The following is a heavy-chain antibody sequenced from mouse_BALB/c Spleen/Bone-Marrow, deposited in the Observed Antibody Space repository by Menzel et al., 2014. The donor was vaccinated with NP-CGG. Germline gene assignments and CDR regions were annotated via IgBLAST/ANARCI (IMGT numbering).Heavy chain of an antibody. CDR3: AREGNYYGSIAMDY. CDR1: GYTFTSYW. D-gene: IGHD1-1*01. V-gene: IGHV1S81*02. Sequence: VQLQQSGAELMKPGASVKLSCKASGYTFTSYWMHWVKQRPGQGLEWIGEINPSNGRTNYNEKFKSKATLTVDKSSSTAYMQLSSLTSEDSAVYYCAREGNYYGSIAMDYWGRGTSVTVSS. CDR2: INPSNGRT. J-gene: IGHJ4*01.